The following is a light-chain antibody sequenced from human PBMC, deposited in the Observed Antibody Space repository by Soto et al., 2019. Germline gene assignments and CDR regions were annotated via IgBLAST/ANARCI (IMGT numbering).Light chain of an antibody. J-gene: IGKJ3*01. CDR2: GAS. Sequence: EIVMTQSPATLSVSPGERATLSCGARQSVGSNLAWYQQKPGQAPRLLIYGASTRATGIPARFSGSGSGTEFTLTISSLQSEDFAVYYCQQYNNWTPVTFGPGTKVDIK. V-gene: IGKV3-15*01. CDR1: QSVGSN. CDR3: QQYNNWTPVT.